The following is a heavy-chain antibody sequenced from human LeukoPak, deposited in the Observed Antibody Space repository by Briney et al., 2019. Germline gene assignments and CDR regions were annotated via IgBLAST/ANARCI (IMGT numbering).Heavy chain of an antibody. V-gene: IGHV3-23*01. D-gene: IGHD7-27*01. CDR1: GFTFSSYA. CDR3: AKDEGRTGDSGYYYYGMDV. Sequence: PGGSLRLSCAASGFTFSSYAMTWVRQAPRKGLKWVSAISGSGGSTYYADSVKGRFTISRDNSKNTLYLQMNSLRAEDTAVYYCAKDEGRTGDSGYYYYGMDVWGQGTTVTVSS. CDR2: ISGSGGST. J-gene: IGHJ6*02.